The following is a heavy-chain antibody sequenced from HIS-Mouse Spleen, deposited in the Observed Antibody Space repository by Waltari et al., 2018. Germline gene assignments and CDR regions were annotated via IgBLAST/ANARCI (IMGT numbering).Heavy chain of an antibody. V-gene: IGHV3-30*18. J-gene: IGHJ4*02. CDR3: AKASSGWLDY. CDR1: GFTFSSYG. Sequence: QVQLVESGGGVVQPGRSLRLSCAASGFTFSSYGMHWVRQAPGKGLEWVAVISYDGSNKYHADSVKGRFTISRDNSKNTLYLQMNSLRAEDTAVYYCAKASSGWLDYWGQGTLVTVSS. D-gene: IGHD6-19*01. CDR2: ISYDGSNK.